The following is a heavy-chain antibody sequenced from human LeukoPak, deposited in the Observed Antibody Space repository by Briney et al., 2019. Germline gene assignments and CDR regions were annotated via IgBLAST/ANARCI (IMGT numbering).Heavy chain of an antibody. CDR2: ISSSSSYI. J-gene: IGHJ6*03. V-gene: IGHV3-21*01. CDR3: ASVGYCSSTSCSNYYMDV. D-gene: IGHD2-2*01. CDR1: GFTFSSYW. Sequence: GGSLRLSCAASGFTFSSYWMNWVRQAPGKGLEWVSSISSSSSYIYYADSVKGRFTISRDNAKNSLYLQMNSLRAEDTAVYYCASVGYCSSTSCSNYYMDVWGKGTTVTVSS.